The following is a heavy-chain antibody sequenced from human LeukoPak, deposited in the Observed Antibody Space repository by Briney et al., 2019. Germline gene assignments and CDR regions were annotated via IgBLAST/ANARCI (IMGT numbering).Heavy chain of an antibody. V-gene: IGHV3-23*01. J-gene: IGHJ4*02. CDR3: AKDRSYYYDNSGDY. CDR2: ISGSAGRT. CDR1: GFTFSSYD. Sequence: PGGSLTLSCAASGFTFSSYDMSWVRQAPGKGLEWVSGISGSAGRTYCAGYVKGRFTISRDNSKNTVFLKMNSVSAGDTAVYYCAKDRSYYYDNSGDYWGRGTLVTVFS. D-gene: IGHD3-22*01.